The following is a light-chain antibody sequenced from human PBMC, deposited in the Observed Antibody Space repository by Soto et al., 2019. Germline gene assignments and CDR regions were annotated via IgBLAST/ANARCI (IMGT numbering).Light chain of an antibody. CDR1: QNINSW. J-gene: IGKJ1*01. V-gene: IGKV1-5*03. CDR2: KAS. Sequence: DIQMTQSPSTLSASVGDRVTITCRASQNINSWLAWYQQKPGKAPKLLIYKASNLESGVPSRFSGSGAATEFTLTISSLQPDDFATYFCQQHNTDWTFGQGTKVEIK. CDR3: QQHNTDWT.